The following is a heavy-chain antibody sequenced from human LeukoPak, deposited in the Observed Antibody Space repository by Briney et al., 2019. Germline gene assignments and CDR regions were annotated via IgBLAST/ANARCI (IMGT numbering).Heavy chain of an antibody. V-gene: IGHV3-23*01. Sequence: PGGSLRLSCAASGFTFSTYAISWVRQAPGKGLEWVSGMSGSGVTPYYADSVKGRFTISRDNSKNTLYLQMNSLRAEDTAVYYCAKDRGRFLEWLFVNWGQGTLVTVSS. CDR3: AKDRGRFLEWLFVN. D-gene: IGHD3-3*01. CDR2: MSGSGVTP. J-gene: IGHJ4*02. CDR1: GFTFSTYA.